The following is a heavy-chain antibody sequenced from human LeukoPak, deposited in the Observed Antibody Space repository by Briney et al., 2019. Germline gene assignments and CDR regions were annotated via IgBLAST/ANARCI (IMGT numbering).Heavy chain of an antibody. D-gene: IGHD3-3*01. V-gene: IGHV3-7*05. CDR2: IRQDGSEK. Sequence: GGSLRLSCAASGFTFSDSAMDWVRQAPGKGLEWVANIRQDGSEKYYVDSVKGRFTISRDNAKKSLYLQMNSLRAEDTAVYYCARENVDYDFWSGYPNWFDPWGQGTLVTVSS. CDR1: GFTFSDSA. CDR3: ARENVDYDFWSGYPNWFDP. J-gene: IGHJ5*02.